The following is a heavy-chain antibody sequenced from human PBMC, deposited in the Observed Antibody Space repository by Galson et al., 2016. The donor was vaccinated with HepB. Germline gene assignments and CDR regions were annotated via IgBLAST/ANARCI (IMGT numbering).Heavy chain of an antibody. Sequence: SLRLSCATSGFTFGSVWMSWVRQAPGKGLEWVANIKPDGSERYYVDSLKGRFTISRDNAENSLNLQMNNLRAEDTAVYFCALYYYYSTGYVEYFQHWGPGTRVTVSS. CDR2: IKPDGSER. CDR3: ALYYYYSTGYVEYFQH. D-gene: IGHD3-22*01. CDR1: GFTFGSVW. J-gene: IGHJ1*01. V-gene: IGHV3-7*03.